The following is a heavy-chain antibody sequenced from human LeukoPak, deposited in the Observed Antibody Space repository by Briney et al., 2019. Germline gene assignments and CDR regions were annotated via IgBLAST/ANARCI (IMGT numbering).Heavy chain of an antibody. J-gene: IGHJ4*02. Sequence: PGGPLRLSCAASGFTFSSYAMNWVRQAPGKGVEWVAGISSGDRTFHAESVKGRFTISRDKSKDTLYLQMNSLRAEDTAVYYCAKDATASPYFHWFDNWGQGTQVIVSS. CDR2: ISSGDRT. CDR1: GFTFSSYA. D-gene: IGHD3-9*01. V-gene: IGHV3-23*01. CDR3: AKDATASPYFHWFDN.